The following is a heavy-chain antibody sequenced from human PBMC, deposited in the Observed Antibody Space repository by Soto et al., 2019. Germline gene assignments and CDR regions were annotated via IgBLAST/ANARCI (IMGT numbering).Heavy chain of an antibody. CDR2: ISSSSSYI. V-gene: IGHV3-21*01. J-gene: IGHJ4*02. D-gene: IGHD6-19*01. CDR3: AGAIAVAGPVSYFDY. Sequence: EVQLVESGGGLVKPGGSLRLSCAASGFTFSSYSMNWVRQAPGKGLEWVSSISSSSSYIYYADSVKGRFTISRDNAKNSLYLEMIALSAEDTAVYYCAGAIAVAGPVSYFDYWGEGTLVTVSS. CDR1: GFTFSSYS.